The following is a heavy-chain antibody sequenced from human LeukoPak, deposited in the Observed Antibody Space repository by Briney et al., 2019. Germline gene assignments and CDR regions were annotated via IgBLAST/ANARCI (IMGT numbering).Heavy chain of an antibody. CDR1: GYRFTSYW. CDR3: ARHQLLGPCFKGVCSDAFDI. J-gene: IGHJ3*02. D-gene: IGHD2-8*01. V-gene: IGHV5-10-1*01. CDR2: IDPSDSYT. Sequence: GESLKISCKGSGYRFTSYWISWVRQMPGKGLEWMGRIDPSDSYTNYSPSFQGHLTISADKSISTAYLQWSSLKASDTAMYYCARHQLLGPCFKGVCSDAFDIWGQGAMVTVSS.